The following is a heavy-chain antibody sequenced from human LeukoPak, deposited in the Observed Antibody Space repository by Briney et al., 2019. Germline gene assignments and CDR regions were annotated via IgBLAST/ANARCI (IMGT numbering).Heavy chain of an antibody. CDR2: IYHSGST. D-gene: IGHD6-19*01. Sequence: PSETLSLTCTVSGYSISSGYYWGWIRQPPGKGLEWIGSIYHSGSTHYNPSIKSRVTISVDTSKNQFSLKLSSVTAADTAVYYCARGRLKQWLVRRGNWFDPWGQGTLVTVSS. CDR3: ARGRLKQWLVRRGNWFDP. CDR1: GYSISSGYY. V-gene: IGHV4-38-2*02. J-gene: IGHJ5*02.